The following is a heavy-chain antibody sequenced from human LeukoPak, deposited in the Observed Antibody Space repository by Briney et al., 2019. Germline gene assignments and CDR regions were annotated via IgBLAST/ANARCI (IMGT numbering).Heavy chain of an antibody. J-gene: IGHJ5*02. CDR2: TYYRSTWYN. D-gene: IGHD2-2*01. CDR3: ARRLTQYDCFDP. V-gene: IGHV6-1*01. Sequence: SQILSLTCAISGDSVSSNSVTWNLIRQSPSRGLERLGRTYYRSTWYNDYAVSARGRITVNPDTSKNQFSLHLNSVTPEDTAVYYCARRLTQYDCFDPWGQGILVTVSS. CDR1: GDSVSSNSVT.